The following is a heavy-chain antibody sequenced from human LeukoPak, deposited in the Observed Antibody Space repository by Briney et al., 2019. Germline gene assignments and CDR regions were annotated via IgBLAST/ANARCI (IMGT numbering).Heavy chain of an antibody. CDR3: ARDRGVIRSIRGAFDI. CDR1: GYTFTSYG. CDR2: ISAYNGNT. J-gene: IGHJ3*02. V-gene: IGHV1-18*01. D-gene: IGHD3-10*01. Sequence: ASEKVSCKASGYTFTSYGISWVRQAPGQGLEWMGWISAYNGNTNYAQKLQGRVTMTTDTSTSTAYMELRSLRSDDTAVYYCARDRGVIRSIRGAFDIWGQGTMVTVSS.